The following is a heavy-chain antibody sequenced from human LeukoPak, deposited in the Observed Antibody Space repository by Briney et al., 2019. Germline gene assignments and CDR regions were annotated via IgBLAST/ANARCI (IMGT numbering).Heavy chain of an antibody. CDR3: ARLGSVSMPFDY. CDR2: SYYSGIT. Sequence: PSETLSLTCTVSGGSMNNYYWNWIRQPPGKGLEWIGYSYYSGITNYNPSLKSRVNISLDTSRNQFSLNLSSVTAADTAVYYCARLGSVSMPFDYWGQGTLVTVSA. J-gene: IGHJ4*02. V-gene: IGHV4-59*08. D-gene: IGHD2/OR15-2a*01. CDR1: GGSMNNYY.